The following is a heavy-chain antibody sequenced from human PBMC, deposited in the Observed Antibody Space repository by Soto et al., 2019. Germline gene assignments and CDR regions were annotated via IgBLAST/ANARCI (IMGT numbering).Heavy chain of an antibody. CDR3: ARVEMWSYNWNDGVYF. Sequence: AASVKVSCKASGYTFSSYGISWVRQAPGQGLEWMGWISAHNTDTNYAQKFQGRVTMTTATFTNTAYMELRSLRSDDTAVYYCARVEMWSYNWNDGVYFWGR. D-gene: IGHD1-20*01. J-gene: IGHJ2*01. CDR2: ISAHNTDT. V-gene: IGHV1-18*01. CDR1: GYTFSSYG.